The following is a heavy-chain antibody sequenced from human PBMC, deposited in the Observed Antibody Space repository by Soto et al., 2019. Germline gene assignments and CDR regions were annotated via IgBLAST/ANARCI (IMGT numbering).Heavy chain of an antibody. CDR1: GFTFSSYS. J-gene: IGHJ6*03. CDR2: ISSSSSYI. Sequence: GGSLRLSCAASGFTFSSYSMNWVRQAPGKGLEWVSSISSSSSYIYYADSVKGRFTISRDNAKNSLYLQMNSLRAEDTAVYYCARDQQLGPWNYYYYMDVWGKGTTVTVSS. D-gene: IGHD6-6*01. CDR3: ARDQQLGPWNYYYYMDV. V-gene: IGHV3-21*01.